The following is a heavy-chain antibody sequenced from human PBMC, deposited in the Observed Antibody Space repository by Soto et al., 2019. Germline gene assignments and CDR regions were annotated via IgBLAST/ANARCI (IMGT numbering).Heavy chain of an antibody. D-gene: IGHD1-1*01. CDR2: MKPNSGNT. CDR1: GYTFTSYD. Sequence: QVQLVQSGAEVKKPGASVKVSCKASGYTFTSYDINWVRQATGQGLEWMGWMKPNSGNTGYAQKFQGRVTMTRNTSISTAYMQLRSLRSEDTAVYYCARERTGTTSMDVWGQGTTVTVSS. V-gene: IGHV1-8*01. J-gene: IGHJ6*02. CDR3: ARERTGTTSMDV.